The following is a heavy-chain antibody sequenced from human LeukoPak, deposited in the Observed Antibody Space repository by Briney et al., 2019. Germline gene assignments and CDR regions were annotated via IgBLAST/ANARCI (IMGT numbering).Heavy chain of an antibody. CDR3: ARGYQRPDY. Sequence: PGGSLRLSCAASGFTFSTYTMNWARQAPGKGLEWVSSISSSSNNINYADSVKGRFTISRDNAMNSVHLQMNSLRVEDTAVYYCARGYQRPDYWGQGTLITVSS. D-gene: IGHD2-2*01. CDR1: GFTFSTYT. CDR2: ISSSSNNI. V-gene: IGHV3-21*01. J-gene: IGHJ4*02.